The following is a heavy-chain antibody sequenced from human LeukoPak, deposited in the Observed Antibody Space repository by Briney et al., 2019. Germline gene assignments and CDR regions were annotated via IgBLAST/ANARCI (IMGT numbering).Heavy chain of an antibody. Sequence: GGSLRLSCAASGFTSNDHAMHWIRQIPGKGLEWVSAISGSGGSTYYADSVKGRFTISRDNSKNTLYLQMNSLRAEDTAVYYCAKVYTAMVTCDYWGQGTLVTVSS. J-gene: IGHJ4*02. V-gene: IGHV3-23*01. CDR2: ISGSGGST. CDR1: GFTSNDHA. D-gene: IGHD5-18*01. CDR3: AKVYTAMVTCDY.